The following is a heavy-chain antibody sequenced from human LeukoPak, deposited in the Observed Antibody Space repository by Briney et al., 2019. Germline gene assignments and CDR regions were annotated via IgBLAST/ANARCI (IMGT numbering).Heavy chain of an antibody. Sequence: GGSLRLSCAASGFTFSSYEMSWVRQAPGKGLEWVSYISSSGSTIYYADSVKGRFTISRDNAKNSLYLQMNSLRAEDTAVYYCARGDYYDSSGYCDYCGQGTLVTVSS. CDR1: GFTFSSYE. V-gene: IGHV3-48*03. CDR3: ARGDYYDSSGYCDY. D-gene: IGHD3-22*01. J-gene: IGHJ4*02. CDR2: ISSSGSTI.